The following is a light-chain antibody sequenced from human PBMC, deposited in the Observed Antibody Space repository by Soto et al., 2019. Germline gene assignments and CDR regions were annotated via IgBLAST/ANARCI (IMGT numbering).Light chain of an antibody. Sequence: EIVLTQSPATLSLSPGESVTLSCRASQSVDKYFGWYKQTPGQAPRLLIYDTSKKTTGTPARFSGSGSGTDFTLTIGSLEPEDFAIYYCQQRFSWPLTFGGGTKVEIK. V-gene: IGKV3-11*01. CDR2: DTS. CDR1: QSVDKY. J-gene: IGKJ4*01. CDR3: QQRFSWPLT.